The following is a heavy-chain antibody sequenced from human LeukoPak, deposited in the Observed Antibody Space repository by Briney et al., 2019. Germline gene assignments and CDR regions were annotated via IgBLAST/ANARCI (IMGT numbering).Heavy chain of an antibody. Sequence: ASVKVSCKASGYTFTDSYIHWVRQAPGQGLERMGLLHPNTGDTFYAQKFRGRVTMTRDTSISTAYMELNRLTSDDTAVYYCAKDHSGSYEYWAQGTLVTISS. CDR3: AKDHSGSYEY. V-gene: IGHV1-2*06. J-gene: IGHJ4*02. CDR1: GYTFTDSY. D-gene: IGHD1-26*01. CDR2: LHPNTGDT.